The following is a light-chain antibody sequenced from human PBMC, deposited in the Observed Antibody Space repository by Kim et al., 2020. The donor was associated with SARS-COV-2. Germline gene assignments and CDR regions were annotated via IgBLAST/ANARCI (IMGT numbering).Light chain of an antibody. CDR1: SSDVGGYKY. CDR2: DVS. J-gene: IGLJ1*01. V-gene: IGLV2-14*01. Sequence: QSALTQPASVSGSPGQSITISCTGTSSDVGGYKYVSWYQQYPGKAPKLMIYDVSERPSGVSNRFSGSKSGNTASLTISGLQAEDEADYYCSSYASGSTPLVFGTGTKVTVL. CDR3: SSYASGSTPLV.